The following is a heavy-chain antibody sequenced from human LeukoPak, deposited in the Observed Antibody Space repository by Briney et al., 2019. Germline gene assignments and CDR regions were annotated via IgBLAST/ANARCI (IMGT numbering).Heavy chain of an antibody. D-gene: IGHD1-26*01. CDR1: GGSISSGGYY. CDR3: ARDSYSGSYYGHFDY. CDR2: IYYSGST. Sequence: PSETLSLTCTVSGGSISSGGYYWSWIRQPPGKGLEWIGSIYYSGSTYYNPSLKSRVTISVDTSKNQFSLKLSSVTAADTAVYYCARDSYSGSYYGHFDYWGQGTLVTVTS. V-gene: IGHV4-39*07. J-gene: IGHJ4*02.